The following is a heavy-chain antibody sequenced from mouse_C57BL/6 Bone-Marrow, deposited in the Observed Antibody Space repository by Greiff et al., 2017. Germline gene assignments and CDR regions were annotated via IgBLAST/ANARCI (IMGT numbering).Heavy chain of an antibody. D-gene: IGHD1-1*01. CDR3: AIDGSSSYYAMDY. CDR1: GYTFTSYW. Sequence: QVQLQQPGAELVKPGASVKVSCKASGYTFTSYWMHWVKQRPGQGLEWIGRIHPSDSDTNYNQKFKGKATLTVDKSSSTADMQLSSLTSEDSAVYYCAIDGSSSYYAMDYWGQGTSVTVSS. V-gene: IGHV1-74*01. J-gene: IGHJ4*01. CDR2: IHPSDSDT.